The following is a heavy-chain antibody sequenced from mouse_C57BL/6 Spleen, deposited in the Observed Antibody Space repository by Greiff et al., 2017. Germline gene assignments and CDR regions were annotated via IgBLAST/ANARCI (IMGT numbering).Heavy chain of an antibody. D-gene: IGHD1-1*01. CDR1: GFTFSDAW. CDR2: IRNKANNHAT. V-gene: IGHV6-6*01. Sequence: EVKLQESGGGLVQPGGSMKLSCAASGFTFSDAWMDWVRQSPEKGLEWVAEIRNKANNHATYYAESVKGRFTISRNDSKSSVSLQMNSLRAEDTGIYYCTLGYYYGSKESPYCYFDVWGTGTTVTVSS. CDR3: TLGYYYGSKESPYCYFDV. J-gene: IGHJ1*03.